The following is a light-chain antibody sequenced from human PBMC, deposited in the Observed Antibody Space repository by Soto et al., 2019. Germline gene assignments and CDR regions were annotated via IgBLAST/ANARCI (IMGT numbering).Light chain of an antibody. J-gene: IGLJ3*02. Sequence: QSALTQPASVSGSPGQSITISCTGTSRDVGSYNLVSWYQQHPGKAPQLMIYEGSKRPSGVSNRFSGSKSGNTASLTISGLQAEDEADYYCCSYAGSSTLVFGGGTKVTV. CDR1: SRDVGSYNL. CDR3: CSYAGSSTLV. V-gene: IGLV2-23*01. CDR2: EGS.